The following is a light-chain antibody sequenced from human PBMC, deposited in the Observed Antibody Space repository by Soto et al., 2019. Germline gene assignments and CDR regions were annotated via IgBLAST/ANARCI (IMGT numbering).Light chain of an antibody. CDR2: GAS. CDR3: QQYGSSGT. J-gene: IGKJ1*01. CDR1: QSVSSN. V-gene: IGKV3-20*01. Sequence: EIVLTQSPVTLSLSPGERATLSCRASQSVSSNLAWYQQKPGQAPRLLIYGASNRATGIPDRFRGSGSGTDFTLTISRLEPEDFAVYYCQQYGSSGTFGQGTKVDIK.